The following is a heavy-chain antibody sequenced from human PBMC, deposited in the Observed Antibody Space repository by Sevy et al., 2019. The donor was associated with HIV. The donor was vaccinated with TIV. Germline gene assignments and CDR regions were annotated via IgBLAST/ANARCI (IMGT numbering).Heavy chain of an antibody. V-gene: IGHV3-30*18. CDR3: AKDFSPRSWLDAFDI. Sequence: GGSLRLSCAASGFTFSLYGMHWVRQAPGKGLEWVAVISYDGSNKYYADSVKGRFTISRDNSKNTLYLQMNSLRAEDTAVYYCAKDFSPRSWLDAFDIWGQGTMVTVSS. D-gene: IGHD3-22*01. CDR1: GFTFSLYG. J-gene: IGHJ3*02. CDR2: ISYDGSNK.